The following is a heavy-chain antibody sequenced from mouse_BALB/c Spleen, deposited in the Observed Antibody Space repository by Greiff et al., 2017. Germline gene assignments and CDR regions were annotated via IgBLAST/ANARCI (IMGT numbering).Heavy chain of an antibody. V-gene: IGHV3-2*02. CDR1: GYSITSDYA. Sequence: EVQLQESGPGLVKPSQSLSLTCTVTGYSITSDYAWNWIRQFPGNKLEWMGYISYSGSTSYNPSLKSRISITRDTSKNQFFLQLNSVTTEDTATYYCARHYYGSSGYAMDYWGQGTSVTVSS. D-gene: IGHD1-1*01. CDR2: ISYSGST. J-gene: IGHJ4*01. CDR3: ARHYYGSSGYAMDY.